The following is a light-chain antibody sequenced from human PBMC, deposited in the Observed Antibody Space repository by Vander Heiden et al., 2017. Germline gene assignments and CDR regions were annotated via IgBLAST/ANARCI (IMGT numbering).Light chain of an antibody. Sequence: EIQMTQSQASMSASVGDRVTITCRASQSISSYLNWYQQKPGKAPKLLIYAASSLQSGVPSRFSGSGSGTYFTLTISSLQPEDFATYYCQQSYSTPPTFGGGTKVEIK. CDR3: QQSYSTPPT. V-gene: IGKV1-39*01. CDR2: AAS. J-gene: IGKJ4*01. CDR1: QSISSY.